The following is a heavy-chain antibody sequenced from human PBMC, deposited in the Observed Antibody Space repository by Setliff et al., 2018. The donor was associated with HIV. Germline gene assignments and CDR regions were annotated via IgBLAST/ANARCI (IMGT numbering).Heavy chain of an antibody. Sequence: ASVKVSCKASGYTLTDYYVQWVRQAPGQGLEWMGWVNPHDGGTYYAQILEGRVTMTRDTSTSTAYMELSRLRSDDTAVYYCARARTDYYDRGRRSHYYIDVWARGATVTVSS. CDR2: VNPHDGGT. D-gene: IGHD3-22*01. CDR1: GYTLTDYY. V-gene: IGHV1-2*02. CDR3: ARARTDYYDRGRRSHYYIDV. J-gene: IGHJ6*03.